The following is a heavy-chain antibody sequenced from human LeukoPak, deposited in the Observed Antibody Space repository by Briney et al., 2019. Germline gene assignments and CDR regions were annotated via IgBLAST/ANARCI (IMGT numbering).Heavy chain of an antibody. CDR2: ISSSSSIT. CDR1: GFSFSSYS. J-gene: IGHJ4*02. V-gene: IGHV3-48*01. Sequence: PGGSLRLSCAASGFSFSSYSMNWVRQAPGKGLEWVSYISSSSSITYYAGSVKGRFTISRDNAKNSLYLQMNSLRADDTAVYYCVRASTSGNHSEGGQGTLVTVSS. CDR3: VRASTSGNHSE. D-gene: IGHD4-23*01.